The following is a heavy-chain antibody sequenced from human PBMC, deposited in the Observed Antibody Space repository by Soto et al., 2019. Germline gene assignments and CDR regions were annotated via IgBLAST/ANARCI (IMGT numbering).Heavy chain of an antibody. J-gene: IGHJ6*02. D-gene: IGHD3-3*01. V-gene: IGHV4-59*01. CDR2: IYYSGST. CDR1: GGSISSYY. CDR3: ARVHRPFYTIFGVAPWGTDYYGMDV. Sequence: SETLSLTCTVSGGSISSYYWSWIRQPPGKGLEWIGYIYYSGSTNYNPSLQSRVTISVDTSQNQFSLKLSSVTAADTAVYYCARVHRPFYTIFGVAPWGTDYYGMDVWGQGTTVTVSS.